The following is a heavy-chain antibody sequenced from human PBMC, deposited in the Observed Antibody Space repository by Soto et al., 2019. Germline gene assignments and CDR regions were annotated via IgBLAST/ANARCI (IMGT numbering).Heavy chain of an antibody. CDR1: GGSISSYY. J-gene: IGHJ3*02. CDR2: IYYSGST. CDR3: ASRRDSSGYLGAFDI. V-gene: IGHV4-59*01. D-gene: IGHD3-22*01. Sequence: SETLSLTCTVSGGSISSYYWSWIRQPPGKGLEWIGYIYYSGSTNYNPSLKSRVTISVDTSKNQFSLKLSSVTAADTAAYYCASRRDSSGYLGAFDIWGQGTMVTVSS.